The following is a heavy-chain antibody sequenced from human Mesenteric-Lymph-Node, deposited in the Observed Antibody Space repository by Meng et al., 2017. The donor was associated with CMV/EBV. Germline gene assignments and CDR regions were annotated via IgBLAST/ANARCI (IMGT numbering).Heavy chain of an antibody. D-gene: IGHD2-8*01. J-gene: IGHJ4*02. V-gene: IGHV4-38-2*02. CDR2: IYHSGST. Sequence: SETLSLTCTVSGYSISSGYYWGWIRQPPGKGLEWIGSIYHSGSTYYNPSLKSRVTISVDTSKNQFSLKLSSVTAADTAVYYCARDSMVSEWYYFDYWGQGTLVTVSS. CDR3: ARDSMVSEWYYFDY. CDR1: GYSISSGYY.